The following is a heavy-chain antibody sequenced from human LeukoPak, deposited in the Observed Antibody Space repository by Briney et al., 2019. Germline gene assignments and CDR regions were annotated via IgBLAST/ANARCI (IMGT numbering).Heavy chain of an antibody. CDR3: AKEGDYDILTGYPRGIDY. D-gene: IGHD3-9*01. V-gene: IGHV3-23*01. J-gene: IGHJ4*02. CDR1: GFTFASYG. CDR2: ITPSGGAS. Sequence: GSLRLSCAASGFTFASYGISWVRQAPGKGLEWVSGITPSGGASYYADSVKGRFTISRDNSKNTLYLQMNSLRAEDTAVYYCAKEGDYDILTGYPRGIDYWSQGTLVTVSS.